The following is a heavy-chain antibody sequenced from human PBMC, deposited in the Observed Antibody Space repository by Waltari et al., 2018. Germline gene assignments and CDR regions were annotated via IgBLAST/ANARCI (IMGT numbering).Heavy chain of an antibody. CDR2: IYYSGST. D-gene: IGHD3-3*01. J-gene: IGHJ3*02. CDR3: ARARTIFFAFDI. V-gene: IGHV4-39*07. Sequence: QLQLQESGPGLVKPSETLSLTCTVSGGSISSSSYHWGWIRQPPGKGLEWIGSIYYSGSTYYNPSLKSRVTISVDTSKNQFSLKLSSVTAADTAVYYCARARTIFFAFDIWGQGTMVTVSS. CDR1: GGSISSSSYH.